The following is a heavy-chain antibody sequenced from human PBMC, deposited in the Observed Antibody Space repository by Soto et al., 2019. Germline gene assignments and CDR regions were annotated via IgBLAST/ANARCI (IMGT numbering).Heavy chain of an antibody. CDR3: AKIWSGGSSWYGDYYYGMDV. J-gene: IGHJ6*02. CDR2: ISGSGGST. V-gene: IGHV3-23*01. D-gene: IGHD6-13*01. Sequence: GGSLRLSCAASGFTFSSYAMSWVRQAPGKGLEWVSAISGSGGSTYYADSVKGRFTISRDNSKNTLYLQMNSLRAEDTAVYYCAKIWSGGSSWYGDYYYGMDVWGQGTTVTVSS. CDR1: GFTFSSYA.